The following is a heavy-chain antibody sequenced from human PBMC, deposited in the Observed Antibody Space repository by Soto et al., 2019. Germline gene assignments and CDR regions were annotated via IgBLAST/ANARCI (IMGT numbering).Heavy chain of an antibody. CDR2: VHWNDDK. J-gene: IGHJ6*02. CDR1: GFSLSTTGEG. CDR3: AHRRLVVTSPDYNGLDV. D-gene: IGHD2-15*01. V-gene: IGHV2-5*01. Sequence: QITLKEAGPTLVKPTQTLTLTCTFSGFSLSTTGEGVFWIRQPPGTAPEWLALVHWNDDKRYSPSLRPSLTITKYTFTNQLVLPLTNVEPVDTGTYYCAHRRLVVTSPDYNGLDVWGQGTTVIVSS.